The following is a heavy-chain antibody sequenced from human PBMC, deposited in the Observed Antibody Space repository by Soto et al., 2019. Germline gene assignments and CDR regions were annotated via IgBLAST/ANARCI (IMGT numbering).Heavy chain of an antibody. D-gene: IGHD3-3*01. CDR2: ISYDGSNK. J-gene: IGHJ4*02. Sequence: QVQLVESGGGVVQPGRSLRLSCAPSGFTFSNYAMHWVRQAPGKGLEWVAVISYDGSNKYYADSVKGRFTISRDNSKNELYLQMNSLRAEDTAVYYCARDKRDLRFLEWSYYFDYWGQGTLVTVSS. CDR1: GFTFSNYA. CDR3: ARDKRDLRFLEWSYYFDY. V-gene: IGHV3-30-3*01.